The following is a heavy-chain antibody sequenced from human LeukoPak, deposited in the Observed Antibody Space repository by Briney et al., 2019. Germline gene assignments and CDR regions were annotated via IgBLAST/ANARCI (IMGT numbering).Heavy chain of an antibody. V-gene: IGHV3-23*01. Sequence: GGSLRLSCVGTGFTISNYRMNWVRQPPGKGLEWVSGVSPNGETAYYADSVKGRFTISRDNSKNTVYLQVRSLRAEDTAVYYCAKDLGWIQFGYWGQGALVTVSS. J-gene: IGHJ4*02. CDR3: AKDLGWIQFGY. CDR2: VSPNGETA. CDR1: GFTISNYR. D-gene: IGHD5-18*01.